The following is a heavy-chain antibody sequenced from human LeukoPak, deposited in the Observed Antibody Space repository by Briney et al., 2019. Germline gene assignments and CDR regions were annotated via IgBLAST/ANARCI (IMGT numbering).Heavy chain of an antibody. D-gene: IGHD1-26*01. CDR1: GGSISSSSYY. CDR2: IYYSGST. V-gene: IGHV4-39*01. J-gene: IGHJ4*02. CDR3: ARHEFAGATVFDY. Sequence: SETLSLTCTVSGGSISSSSYYWGWIRQPPGKGLEWIGSIYYSGSTYYNPSLKSRVTISVDTSKNQFSLKLSSVTAADTAVYYCARHEFAGATVFDYWGQGTLVTVSS.